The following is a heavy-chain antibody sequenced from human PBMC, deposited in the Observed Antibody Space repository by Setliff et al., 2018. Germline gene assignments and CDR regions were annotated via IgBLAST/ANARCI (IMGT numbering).Heavy chain of an antibody. D-gene: IGHD6-13*01. CDR3: ARIVAAADPYNWFDP. Sequence: GASVKVSCKASGYTFSTYGIAWVRQAPGQGLEWMGWISPYNGYIIYAHKFQGRVTMTTDTSTGTADMELRNLRSDDTAVYYCARIVAAADPYNWFDPWGQGTLVTVSS. J-gene: IGHJ5*02. CDR2: ISPYNGYI. CDR1: GYTFSTYG. V-gene: IGHV1-18*01.